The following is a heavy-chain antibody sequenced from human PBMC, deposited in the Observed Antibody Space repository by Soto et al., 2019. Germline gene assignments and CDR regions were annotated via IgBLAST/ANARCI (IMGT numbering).Heavy chain of an antibody. V-gene: IGHV5-10-1*01. CDR3: ARQIYDSDTGPNFQYYFDS. CDR1: GYSFAGYW. Sequence: GESLKISGKGSGYSFAGYWITWVRQKPGKGLEWMGRIDPSDSQTHYSPSFRGHVTISVTKSITTVFLQWSSLRASDTAMYYCARQIYDSDTGPNFQYYFDSWGQGTPVTVSS. D-gene: IGHD3-22*01. J-gene: IGHJ4*02. CDR2: IDPSDSQT.